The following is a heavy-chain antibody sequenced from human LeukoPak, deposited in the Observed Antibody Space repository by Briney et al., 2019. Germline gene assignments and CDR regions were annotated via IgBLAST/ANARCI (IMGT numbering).Heavy chain of an antibody. CDR2: ISGSGGST. V-gene: IGHV3-23*01. CDR3: AKAGAVVVVAAKFFDY. CDR1: GFTFSSYA. J-gene: IGHJ4*02. D-gene: IGHD2-15*01. Sequence: GGTLRLSCAASGFTFSSYAMSWVRQAPGKGLEWVSAISGSGGSTYYADSVKGRFTISRDNSKNTLYLQMNSLRAEDTAVYYCAKAGAVVVVAAKFFDYWGQGTLVTVSS.